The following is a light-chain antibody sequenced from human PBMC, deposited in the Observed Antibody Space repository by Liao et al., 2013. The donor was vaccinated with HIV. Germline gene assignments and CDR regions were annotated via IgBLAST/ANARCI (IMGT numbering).Light chain of an antibody. CDR1: KLGDKY. J-gene: IGLJ2*01. V-gene: IGLV3-1*01. CDR2: QDR. CDR3: YSAADNNVV. Sequence: SYELTQPPSVSVSPGQTANIACSGEKLGDKYVCWYQVKPGQSPVLVIFQDRKRPSGIPERFSGSSSGTTVTLTISGAQVEDEADYYCYSAADNNVVFGGGTKLTVL.